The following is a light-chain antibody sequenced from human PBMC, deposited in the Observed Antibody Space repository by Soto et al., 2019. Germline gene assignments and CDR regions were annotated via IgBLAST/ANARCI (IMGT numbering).Light chain of an antibody. CDR2: DVS. CDR1: QSISGY. V-gene: IGKV3-11*01. J-gene: IGKJ5*01. Sequence: ILLTQSPVTLSLSPGERVTLSCRASQSISGYLAWYQQKPGQAPRLLIYDVSNRATGIPASFSGSRSGTEFTLTISSLQSEDFAVYYCQQYNNWPLYTFGQGTRLEIK. CDR3: QQYNNWPLYT.